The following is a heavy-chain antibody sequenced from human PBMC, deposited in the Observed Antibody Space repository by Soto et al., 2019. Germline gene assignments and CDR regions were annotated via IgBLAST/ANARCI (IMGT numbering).Heavy chain of an antibody. CDR3: ASGIMITFGGVIADAFDI. J-gene: IGHJ3*02. CDR2: IWYDGSNK. CDR1: GFTFSSYG. D-gene: IGHD3-16*02. Sequence: GGSLRLSCAASGFTFSSYGMHWVRQAPGKGLEWVAVIWYDGSNKYYAGSVKGRFTISRDNSKNTLYLQMNSLRAEDTAVYYCASGIMITFGGVIADAFDIWGQGTMVTVSS. V-gene: IGHV3-33*01.